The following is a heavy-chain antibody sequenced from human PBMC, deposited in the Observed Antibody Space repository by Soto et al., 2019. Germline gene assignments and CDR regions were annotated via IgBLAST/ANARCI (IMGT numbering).Heavy chain of an antibody. Sequence: PGGSLRLSCAASGFTFSSYSMNWVRQAPGKGLEWVSYISSSGSPRYYADSVKGRFTISRDNAKKSLYLQMNSLRAEDSAVYYCARQSGYDYDYWGQGTQVTVSS. CDR2: ISSSGSPR. V-gene: IGHV3-48*04. CDR1: GFTFSSYS. D-gene: IGHD5-12*01. CDR3: ARQSGYDYDY. J-gene: IGHJ4*02.